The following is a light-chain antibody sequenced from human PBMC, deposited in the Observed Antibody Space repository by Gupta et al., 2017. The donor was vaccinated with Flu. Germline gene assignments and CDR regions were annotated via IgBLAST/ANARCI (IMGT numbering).Light chain of an antibody. CDR3: QQCDGTPRI. J-gene: IGKJ2*02. CDR2: AAS. CDR1: QSSSNY. Sequence: IQMTQSPSSLSASVADRVTITFRASQSSSNYLNWYQQKPGKAPKLLIYAASRLQSGIPSRFSGSGSGTDFTLTIRRLQPEDFATYFCQQCDGTPRIFGPGTKMEIK. V-gene: IGKV1-39*01.